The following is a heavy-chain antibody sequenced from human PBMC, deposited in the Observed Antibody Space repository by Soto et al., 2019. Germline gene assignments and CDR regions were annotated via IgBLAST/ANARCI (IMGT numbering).Heavy chain of an antibody. J-gene: IGHJ6*02. CDR3: ARGNQYYYDREGPYGMDV. CDR2: TYYRSKWYN. Sequence: SQTLSLTCAISGDSVSSNSAAWNWIRQSPSRGLEWLGRTYYRSKWYNDYAVSVKSRITINPDTSKNQFSLQLNSVTPEDTAVYYCARGNQYYYDREGPYGMDVWGQGTTVTVSS. D-gene: IGHD3-22*01. CDR1: GDSVSSNSAA. V-gene: IGHV6-1*01.